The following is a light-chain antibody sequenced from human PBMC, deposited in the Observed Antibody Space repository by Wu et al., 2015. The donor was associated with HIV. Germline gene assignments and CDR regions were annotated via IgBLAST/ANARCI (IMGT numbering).Light chain of an antibody. V-gene: IGKV1-9*01. J-gene: IGKJ5*01. CDR1: QVISTY. CDR2: EAS. Sequence: IQLTQSPSSLSASVGDRVTLTCRASQVISTYLAWYQQKPGKAPKLLIYEASTLQSGVPSRFSGSGSGTDFTLSISSLQPEDFATYYCQQFNSYPSTFGQGTRLEIK. CDR3: QQFNSYPST.